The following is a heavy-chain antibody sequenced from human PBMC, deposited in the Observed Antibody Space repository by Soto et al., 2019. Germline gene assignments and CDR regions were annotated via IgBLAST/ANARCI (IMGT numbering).Heavy chain of an antibody. D-gene: IGHD2-2*01. CDR1: GLIFSDVW. CDR3: NTSNQGVDF. Sequence: GGSLRLSCAASGLIFSDVWMTWVRQAPGKGLEWVGRIKTKPDDGTIDYAAPVRGRFTISRDDSKNTLYLQMTSLTPDDTGVYYCNTSNQGVDFWGPETLATVSS. CDR2: IKTKPDDGTI. V-gene: IGHV3-15*01. J-gene: IGHJ4*02.